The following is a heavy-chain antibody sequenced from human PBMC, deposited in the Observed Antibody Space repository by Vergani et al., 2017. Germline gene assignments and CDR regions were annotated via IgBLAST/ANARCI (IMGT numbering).Heavy chain of an antibody. V-gene: IGHV1-69*01. Sequence: QVQLVQSGAEVKKPGSSVKVSCKASGGTFSSYAISWVRQAPGQGLEWMGGIIPIFGTANYAQKFQGRVTITADESTSTAYMELSSLRSEDTAVYYCASLHPMVLTTYPGWFDPWGQGTLVTVSS. CDR1: GGTFSSYA. CDR2: IIPIFGTA. D-gene: IGHD4/OR15-4a*01. CDR3: ASLHPMVLTTYPGWFDP. J-gene: IGHJ5*02.